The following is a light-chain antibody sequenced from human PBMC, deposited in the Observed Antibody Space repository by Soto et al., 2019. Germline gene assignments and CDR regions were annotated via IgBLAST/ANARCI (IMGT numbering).Light chain of an antibody. CDR3: QQSYSTPNT. Sequence: DIQMTQSPSSLSASVGDRVTITCRASQSISSYLNWYQQKPGKAPKLLIYAASSLQSGVPSRFSGRGSGTDFTLTISSLQPEDFATYYCQQSYSTPNTFGRGTKLEIK. CDR1: QSISSY. J-gene: IGKJ2*01. V-gene: IGKV1-39*01. CDR2: AAS.